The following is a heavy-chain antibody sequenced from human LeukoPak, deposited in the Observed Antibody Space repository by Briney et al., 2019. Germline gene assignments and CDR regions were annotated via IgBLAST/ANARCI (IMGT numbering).Heavy chain of an antibody. J-gene: IGHJ5*02. CDR1: GGSISGTNW. Sequence: SGTLSLTCAVSGGSISGTNWWSWVRQPPGKGLEWIGEIYHSGTTNYNPSLKSRVTISVDKSKNHFSLKLSSVTAADTAVYYCARVGREPVLRYFDWSLQNWFDPWGQGTLVTVSS. CDR3: ARVGREPVLRYFDWSLQNWFDP. V-gene: IGHV4-4*02. CDR2: IYHSGTT. D-gene: IGHD3-9*01.